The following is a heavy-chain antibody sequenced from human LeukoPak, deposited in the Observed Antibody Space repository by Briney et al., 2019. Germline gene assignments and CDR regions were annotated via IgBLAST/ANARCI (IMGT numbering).Heavy chain of an antibody. Sequence: PGGSLRLSCSASGFTFSSYAMHWVRQAPGKGLEYVSAISSNGGSTYYADSVKGRFTISRDNSKNTLYLQMNSLRAEDTAVYYCAKDQYGGNPQYYFDYWGQGTLVTVSS. V-gene: IGHV3-64*04. CDR3: AKDQYGGNPQYYFDY. D-gene: IGHD4-23*01. CDR1: GFTFSSYA. CDR2: ISSNGGST. J-gene: IGHJ4*02.